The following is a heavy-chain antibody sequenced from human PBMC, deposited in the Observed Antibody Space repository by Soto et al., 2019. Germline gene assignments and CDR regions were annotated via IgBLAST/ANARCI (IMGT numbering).Heavy chain of an antibody. CDR2: VLPISGST. CDR1: GGLISKYS. D-gene: IGHD5-12*01. CDR3: ATIRVRGGPLRFED. J-gene: IGHJ4*01. Sequence: QVQLMQSGAEVRKPGSSVKVSCKTSGGLISKYSFNWVRQAPGQGLEWMGGVLPISGSTDYAQKFQGRLTITADRSTSTVYMELSRLTSDDTANYYCATIRVRGGPLRFEDGGQGMLISVSS. V-gene: IGHV1-69*06.